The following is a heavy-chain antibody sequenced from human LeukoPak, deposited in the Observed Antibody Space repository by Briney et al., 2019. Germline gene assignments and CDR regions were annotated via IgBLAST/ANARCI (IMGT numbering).Heavy chain of an antibody. CDR2: ISSSGSTI. CDR1: GFTFSDYY. J-gene: IGHJ4*02. D-gene: IGHD6-19*01. Sequence: PGGSLRLSCAASGFTFSDYYMSWIRQAPGKGLEWVSYISSSGSTIYYADSVKGRFTISRDNAKNSLYLQMNSLRPEDTAVYYCAKTSQYSSGWFDYWGQGTLVTVSS. CDR3: AKTSQYSSGWFDY. V-gene: IGHV3-11*01.